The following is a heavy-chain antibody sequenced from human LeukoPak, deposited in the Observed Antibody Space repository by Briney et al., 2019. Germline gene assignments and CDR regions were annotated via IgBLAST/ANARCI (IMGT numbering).Heavy chain of an antibody. Sequence: ASVKVSCKASGYTFTSYGISWVRQAPGQGLEWMGWISAYNGNTNYAQKLQGRVTMTTDTSTSTAYVELSSLRSEDTAVYYCRLLQYYMDVWGKGTTVTVSS. CDR2: ISAYNGNT. CDR1: GYTFTSYG. J-gene: IGHJ6*03. D-gene: IGHD1-1*01. V-gene: IGHV1-18*01. CDR3: RLLQYYMDV.